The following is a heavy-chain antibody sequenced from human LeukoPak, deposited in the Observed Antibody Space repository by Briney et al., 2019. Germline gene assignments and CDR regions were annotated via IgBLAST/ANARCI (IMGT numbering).Heavy chain of an antibody. V-gene: IGHV3-30*02. D-gene: IGHD2-21*01. Sequence: GGSLRLSCAASRFTFSSYGMHWVRQAPGKGLEWVAFIRYDGSNKYYADSVKGRFTISRDNSKNTLYLQMNSLRAEDTAVYYCAKDRRHIVVVIAIPEEYYFDYWGQGTLVTVSS. CDR3: AKDRRHIVVVIAIPEEYYFDY. CDR2: IRYDGSNK. J-gene: IGHJ4*02. CDR1: RFTFSSYG.